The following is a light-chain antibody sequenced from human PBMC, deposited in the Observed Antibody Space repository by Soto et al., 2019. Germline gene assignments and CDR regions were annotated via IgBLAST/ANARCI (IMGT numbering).Light chain of an antibody. Sequence: HSALTQPASVSGSPGQSLTISCTGTSNDVGGYNYVSWYQQHPGKAPKLMIYEVSNRPSGVSNRFSGSKSGNTASLTISGLQAEDEADYYCSSYTSSSTYVFGTGTKVTVL. CDR2: EVS. CDR3: SSYTSSSTYV. CDR1: SNDVGGYNY. J-gene: IGLJ1*01. V-gene: IGLV2-14*01.